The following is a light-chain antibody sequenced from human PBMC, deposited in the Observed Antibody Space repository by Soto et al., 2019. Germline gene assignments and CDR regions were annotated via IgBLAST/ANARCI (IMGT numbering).Light chain of an antibody. CDR2: EVS. V-gene: IGLV2-14*01. J-gene: IGLJ1*01. CDR3: SSYTSSSTRV. Sequence: QSVLTQPASVSGSPGQSITISCTGGSSDVGGYNYVSWYQQHPGKAPKLMIYEVSNRPSGVSNRFSGSKSGNTASLTISGLQAEDAADYYCSSYTSSSTRVFGTGTKVTVL. CDR1: SSDVGGYNY.